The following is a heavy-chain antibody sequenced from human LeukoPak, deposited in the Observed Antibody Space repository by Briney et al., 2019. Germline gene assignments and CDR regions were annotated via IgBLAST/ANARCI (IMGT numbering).Heavy chain of an antibody. CDR1: GYTFTDYG. D-gene: IGHD6-13*01. Sequence: ASVNVSCKASGYTFTDYGMRWMRQAPGQGLEWMGWISTNTGNPTYAQGFTGRFVFSLDTSVSTAYLQITSLKAEDTAVYYCARVYRSSWYPMDYWGQGTLVTVSS. CDR3: ARVYRSSWYPMDY. CDR2: ISTNTGNP. V-gene: IGHV7-4-1*02. J-gene: IGHJ4*02.